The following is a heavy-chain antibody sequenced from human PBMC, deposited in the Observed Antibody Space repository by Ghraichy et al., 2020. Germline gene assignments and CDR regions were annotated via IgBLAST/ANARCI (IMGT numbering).Heavy chain of an antibody. CDR2: INTYNGDI. CDR1: GYTFSNYG. CDR3: ARGFGAPSDY. D-gene: IGHD3-10*01. J-gene: IGHJ4*02. Sequence: ASVKVSCKASGYTFSNYGISWVRQAPGQGLEWMGWINTYNGDIKYAQKFQGRVTMTTDTSTSTAYMELRRLRSEDTGVYYCARGFGAPSDYWGQGTLVTVSS. V-gene: IGHV1-18*04.